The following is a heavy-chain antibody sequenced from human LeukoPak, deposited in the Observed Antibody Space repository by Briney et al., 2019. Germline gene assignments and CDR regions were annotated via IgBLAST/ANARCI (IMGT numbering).Heavy chain of an antibody. CDR3: ARPGRGYSGYDPFDY. V-gene: IGHV1-69*13. CDR1: GGTFSSYA. Sequence: SVKVYCKASGGTFSSYAISWARQAPGQGLEWMGGIIPIFGTANYAQKFQGRVTITADESTSTAYMELSSLRSEDTAVYYCARPGRGYSGYDPFDYWGQGTLVTVSS. D-gene: IGHD5-12*01. J-gene: IGHJ4*02. CDR2: IIPIFGTA.